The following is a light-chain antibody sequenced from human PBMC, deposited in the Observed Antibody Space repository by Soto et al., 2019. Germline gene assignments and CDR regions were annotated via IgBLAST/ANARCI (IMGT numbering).Light chain of an antibody. Sequence: QLVLTQPPSVSGAPGQRVTISCTGSSSNIGAGYDVHWYLQLPGTAPKLLVYTHNNRPSGVPDRFSGSTSGTSASLAITGLQAEDEADYYCQSYDSRLSAYVFGTGTKVTVL. CDR2: THN. J-gene: IGLJ1*01. CDR1: SSNIGAGYD. CDR3: QSYDSRLSAYV. V-gene: IGLV1-40*01.